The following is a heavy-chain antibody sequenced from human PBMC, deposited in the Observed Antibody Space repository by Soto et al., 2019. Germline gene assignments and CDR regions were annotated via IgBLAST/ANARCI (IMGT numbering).Heavy chain of an antibody. CDR3: ARVRYDRSGFDH. V-gene: IGHV4-4*02. Sequence: QVQLQESGPGLVRPSGALSVTCAVSGDSISRSHWWSWVRQSPGKGLEWFGEISHSGITNYNPSLKSRVTISGDKSKNQLSLKLTSVTAAATAVYYCARVRYDRSGFDHWGQGTLVSVSS. D-gene: IGHD3-22*01. CDR1: GDSISRSHW. J-gene: IGHJ4*02. CDR2: ISHSGIT.